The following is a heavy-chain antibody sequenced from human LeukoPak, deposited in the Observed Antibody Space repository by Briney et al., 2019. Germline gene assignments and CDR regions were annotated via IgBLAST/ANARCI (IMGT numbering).Heavy chain of an antibody. V-gene: IGHV3-9*01. D-gene: IGHD3-22*01. CDR3: AKDSTDYYDSSGYYDV. CDR1: GFTFDDDA. J-gene: IGHJ4*02. CDR2: ISWNSGSI. Sequence: GRSLRLSCAASGFTFDDDAMHWVRQAPGKGLEWVSGISWNSGSIGYADSVKGRFTISRDNAKNSLYLQMNSLRAEDTALYYCAKDSTDYYDSSGYYDVWGQGTLVTVSS.